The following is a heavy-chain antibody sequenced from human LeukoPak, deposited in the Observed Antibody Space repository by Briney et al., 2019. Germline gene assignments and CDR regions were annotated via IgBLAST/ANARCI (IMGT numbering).Heavy chain of an antibody. J-gene: IGHJ3*02. CDR2: THYRSKWSN. CDR3: ARGFSQLSPGAFDI. D-gene: IGHD2-15*01. CDR1: GDSVSNNRAA. Sequence: SQTLSLTCAISGDSVSNNRAAWNWIRQSPSRGLEWLGRTHYRSKWSNDYTVSVKSRITINPDTSKNQFSLQLNSLTPEDTAVYYCARGFSQLSPGAFDIWGQGTMVTVSS. V-gene: IGHV6-1*01.